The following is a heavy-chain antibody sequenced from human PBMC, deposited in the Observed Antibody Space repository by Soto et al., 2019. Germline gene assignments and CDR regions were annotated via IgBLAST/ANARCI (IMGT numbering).Heavy chain of an antibody. J-gene: IGHJ4*02. CDR2: INPNSGGT. CDR3: PRLAYCSAGSCLIPLYYFDS. D-gene: IGHD2-15*01. V-gene: IGHV1-2*02. Sequence: ASVKVSCMASGYNFTGYYMHWVRQSPGQGLEWMGWINPNSGGTNYAQKFQGRVTMTRDTSISTAYMELRRLISDDTPVYYCPRLAYCSAGSCLIPLYYFDSWGQGTRV. CDR1: GYNFTGYY.